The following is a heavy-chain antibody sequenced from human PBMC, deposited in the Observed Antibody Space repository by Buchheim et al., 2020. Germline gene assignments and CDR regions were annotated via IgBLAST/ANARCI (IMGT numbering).Heavy chain of an antibody. D-gene: IGHD3-10*01. V-gene: IGHV3-7*03. Sequence: EVQLVESGGGLVQPGGSLRLSCAASGFTFSSYWMSWARQAPGKGLEWVANIKQDGSEKYYVDSVKGRFTISRDNAKNSLHLQMSSLRAEDTAVYYCAGGYYGSGGYYYALDVWGQGTT. CDR2: IKQDGSEK. CDR1: GFTFSSYW. J-gene: IGHJ6*02. CDR3: AGGYYGSGGYYYALDV.